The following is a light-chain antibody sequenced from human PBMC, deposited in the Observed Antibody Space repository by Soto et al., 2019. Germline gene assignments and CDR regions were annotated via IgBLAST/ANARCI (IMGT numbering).Light chain of an antibody. CDR1: SSDVEIYNL. CDR3: CSYAGTVAYV. V-gene: IGLV2-23*02. J-gene: IGLJ1*01. Sequence: QSMLTQPASVSGTPGQSITISCTGTSSDVEIYNLVSWYQQLPGKAPKVIICEVNKRPSGVSYRFSGSKSGNTASLTISGLQTEDEADYYCCSYAGTVAYVFGTGTKVTVL. CDR2: EVN.